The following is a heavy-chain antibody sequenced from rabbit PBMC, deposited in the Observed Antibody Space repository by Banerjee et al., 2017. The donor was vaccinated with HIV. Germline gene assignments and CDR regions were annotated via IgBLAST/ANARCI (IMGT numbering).Heavy chain of an antibody. CDR2: IYAGSSGST. J-gene: IGHJ4*01. D-gene: IGHD7-1*01. CDR1: GFSFSSSYW. CDR3: ARDLTGVTGWNFNL. Sequence: QSLEESGGDLVKPGASLTLTCTASGFSFSSSYWICWVRQAPGKGLEWIACIYAGSSGSTYYASWAEGRFTISKTSWTTVTLQMTSLTAADTATYFCARDLTGVTGWNFNLWGPGTLVTVS. V-gene: IGHV1S40*01.